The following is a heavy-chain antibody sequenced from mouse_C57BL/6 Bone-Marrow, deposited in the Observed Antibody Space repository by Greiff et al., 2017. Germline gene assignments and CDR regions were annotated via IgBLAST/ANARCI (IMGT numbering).Heavy chain of an antibody. V-gene: IGHV1-61*01. J-gene: IGHJ1*03. CDR2: IYPSDSET. CDR3: ARSYDGSSHEDLDV. Sequence: QVQLQQPGAELVRPGSSVKLSCKASGYTFTSYWMDWVKQRPGQGLEWIGNIYPSDSETHYNQKFKDKATLTVDKSSSTAYMQLSSLTSEDAAGYYGARSYDGSSHEDLDVWGTGTTVTVSS. CDR1: GYTFTSYW. D-gene: IGHD1-1*01.